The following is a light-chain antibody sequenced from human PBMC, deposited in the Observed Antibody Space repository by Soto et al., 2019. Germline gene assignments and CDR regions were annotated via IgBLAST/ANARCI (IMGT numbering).Light chain of an antibody. CDR2: AAS. J-gene: IGKJ1*01. CDR3: QKYNSPPWT. V-gene: IGKV1-27*01. CDR1: QGISNY. Sequence: DIHMTQSPSSLSASVGDRVTITCRASQGISNYLAWYQQKPGKVPKLLIYAASTLQPGVPSRFSGSGSGTEFTLTIGSLQSEDVATYYCQKYNSPPWTFGQGTKVEVK.